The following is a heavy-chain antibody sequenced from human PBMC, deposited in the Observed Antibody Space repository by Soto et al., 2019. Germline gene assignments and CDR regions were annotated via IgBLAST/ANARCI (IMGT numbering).Heavy chain of an antibody. Sequence: SETLSLTCTVSGGSISSYYWSWIRQPPGKGLEWIGYIYYSGSTNYNPSLKSRVTISVDTSKNQFSLKLSSVTAADTAVYYCARLYYGDPLHWGQGTLVTVSS. V-gene: IGHV4-59*08. CDR1: GGSISSYY. CDR3: ARLYYGDPLH. D-gene: IGHD4-17*01. J-gene: IGHJ4*02. CDR2: IYYSGST.